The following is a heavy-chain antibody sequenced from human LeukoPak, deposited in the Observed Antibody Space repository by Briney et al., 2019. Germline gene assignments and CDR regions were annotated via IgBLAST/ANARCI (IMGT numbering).Heavy chain of an antibody. D-gene: IGHD5-24*01. J-gene: IGHJ2*01. CDR2: INHSGST. CDR3: ARGRQSWLQLHWYFDL. Sequence: SETLSLTCAVYGGSFSGYYWSWIRQPPGKGLEWIGEINHSGSTNYNPSLKSRVTISVDTSKNQFSLKLSSVTAADTAVYYCARGRQSWLQLHWYFDLWGRGTLVTVSS. V-gene: IGHV4-34*01. CDR1: GGSFSGYY.